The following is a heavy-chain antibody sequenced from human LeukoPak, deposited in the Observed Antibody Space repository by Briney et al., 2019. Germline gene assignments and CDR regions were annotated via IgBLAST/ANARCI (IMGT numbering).Heavy chain of an antibody. CDR2: IYPGDFDT. J-gene: IGHJ6*02. Sequence: GESLKISCKASGYSFTTYWIGWVRQLPARGLEWMGIIYPGDFDTKYSPSFQGQVTISTDRSINTAYLQWSSLKASDTAMYYCARLGFCSSRSCYYGMDVWGQGTTVIVSS. CDR3: ARLGFCSSRSCYYGMDV. D-gene: IGHD2-2*01. CDR1: GYSFTTYW. V-gene: IGHV5-51*01.